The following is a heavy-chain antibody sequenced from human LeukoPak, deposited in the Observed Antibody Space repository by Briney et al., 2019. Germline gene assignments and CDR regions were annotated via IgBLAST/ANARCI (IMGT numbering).Heavy chain of an antibody. D-gene: IGHD3-22*01. CDR2: INHSGST. J-gene: IGHJ6*02. CDR3: ARDRGYYDSSGYYYYYYYGMDV. Sequence: SETLSLTCAVYGGSFSGYYWSWIRQPPGKGLEWIGEINHSGSTNYNPSLKSRVTISVDTSKNQFSLKLSSVTAADTAVYYCARDRGYYDSSGYYYYYYYGMDVWGQGTTVTVSS. CDR1: GGSFSGYY. V-gene: IGHV4-34*01.